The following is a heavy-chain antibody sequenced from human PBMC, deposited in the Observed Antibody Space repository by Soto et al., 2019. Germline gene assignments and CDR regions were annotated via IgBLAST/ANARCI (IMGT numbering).Heavy chain of an antibody. CDR1: GYTFTSYG. Sequence: ASVKVSCKASGYTFTSYGMHWGRQAPGQRLEWMGWINAGNGNTKYSQKFQGRVTITRDTSASTAYMELSSLRSEDTAVYYCAREKLRFLEWLSKGGYYGMDVWGQGTTVTVSS. CDR2: INAGNGNT. J-gene: IGHJ6*02. CDR3: AREKLRFLEWLSKGGYYGMDV. D-gene: IGHD3-3*01. V-gene: IGHV1-3*01.